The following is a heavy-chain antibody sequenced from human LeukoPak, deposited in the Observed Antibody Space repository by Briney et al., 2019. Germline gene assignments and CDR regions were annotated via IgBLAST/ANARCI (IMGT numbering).Heavy chain of an antibody. V-gene: IGHV1-69*05. J-gene: IGHJ3*02. CDR1: GGTFSSYA. CDR3: ARYCSSTSCYTVGAFDI. CDR2: IIPIFGTA. Sequence: GASVKVSCKASGGTFSSYAISWVRQAPGQGLEWMGGIIPIFGTANYAQKFQGRVTITTDESTSTAYMELSSLRSEDTAVNYCARYCSSTSCYTVGAFDIWGQGTMVTVSS. D-gene: IGHD2-2*02.